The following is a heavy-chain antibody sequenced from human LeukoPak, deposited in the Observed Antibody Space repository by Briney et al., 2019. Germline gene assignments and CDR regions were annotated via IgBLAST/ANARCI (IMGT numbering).Heavy chain of an antibody. Sequence: EASVKVSCKASGYTFTSYGISWVRQAPGQGLEWMGWISAYNGNTNYAQKLQGRATMTTDTSTSTAYMELRSLRSDDTAVYYCARWSIAARPEPIDYWGQGTLVTVSS. CDR1: GYTFTSYG. CDR3: ARWSIAARPEPIDY. J-gene: IGHJ4*02. D-gene: IGHD6-6*01. CDR2: ISAYNGNT. V-gene: IGHV1-18*01.